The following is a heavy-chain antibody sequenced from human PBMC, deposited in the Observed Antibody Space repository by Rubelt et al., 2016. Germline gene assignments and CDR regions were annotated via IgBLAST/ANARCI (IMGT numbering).Heavy chain of an antibody. CDR2: INSDGSIT. D-gene: IGHD2-15*01. CDR1: GFTFDDYG. J-gene: IGHJ5*02. V-gene: IGHV3-20*04. CDR3: VREIYCSAVGCLRWSDP. Sequence: EVQLVESGGGVVRPGGSLRLSCAASGFTFDDYGMSWVRQAPGKGLEWVSRINSDGSITRYAESVQGRFTISRDNAKNTLYLQMNSLRAEDTAVYYCVREIYCSAVGCLRWSDPWGQGTLVTVST.